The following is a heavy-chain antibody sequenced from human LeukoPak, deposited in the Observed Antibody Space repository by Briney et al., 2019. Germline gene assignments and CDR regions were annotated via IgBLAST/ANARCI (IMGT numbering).Heavy chain of an antibody. CDR2: SGST. D-gene: IGHD3-10*01. Sequence: SGSTYYNPSLKSRVTISVDTSKNQFSLKLSSVTAADTAVYYCARVAGATMVRGVIRWFDPWGQGTLVTVSS. V-gene: IGHV4-31*02. CDR3: ARVAGATMVRGVIRWFDP. J-gene: IGHJ5*02.